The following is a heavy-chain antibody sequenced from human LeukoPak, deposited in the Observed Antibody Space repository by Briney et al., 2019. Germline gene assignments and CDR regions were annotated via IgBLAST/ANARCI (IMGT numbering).Heavy chain of an antibody. V-gene: IGHV3-23*01. D-gene: IGHD2-15*01. Sequence: GGSLRLSCALSGFTFTNYAMTWVRQAPGKGLEWVSTIGAGDGHTHYADCVAGRLTIYRESSKHTLYLQINRLRTATTAEDYCGKVHGFCSSGNCNSPVDYWGQGTLVTVSS. CDR1: GFTFTNYA. CDR2: IGAGDGHT. CDR3: GKVHGFCSSGNCNSPVDY. J-gene: IGHJ4*02.